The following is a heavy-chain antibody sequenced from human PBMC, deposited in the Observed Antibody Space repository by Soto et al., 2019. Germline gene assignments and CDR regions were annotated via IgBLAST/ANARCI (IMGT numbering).Heavy chain of an antibody. CDR3: ATLYYYDSSGYSANFDY. V-gene: IGHV5-51*01. Sequence: GESLKISCKGSGYSFTSYWIGWVRQMPGKGLEWMGIIYPGDFDTRYSPSFQGQVTISADKSISTAYLQWSSLKASDTAMYYCATLYYYDSSGYSANFDYWGQGTLVTVSS. CDR1: GYSFTSYW. J-gene: IGHJ4*02. CDR2: IYPGDFDT. D-gene: IGHD3-22*01.